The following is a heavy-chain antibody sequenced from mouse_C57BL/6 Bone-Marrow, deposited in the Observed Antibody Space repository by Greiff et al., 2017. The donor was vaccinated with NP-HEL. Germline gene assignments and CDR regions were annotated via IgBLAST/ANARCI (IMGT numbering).Heavy chain of an antibody. D-gene: IGHD1-1*01. Sequence: QVQLQQSGAELVKPGASVKLSCKASGYTFTSYWMQWVKQRPGQGLEWIGEIDPSDSYTNYNQKFKGKATLTVDTSSSTAYMQLSSLTSEDSAVYYCAKEGDYYGSSAWFAYWGQGTLVTVSA. CDR3: AKEGDYYGSSAWFAY. J-gene: IGHJ3*01. CDR2: IDPSDSYT. V-gene: IGHV1-50*01. CDR1: GYTFTSYW.